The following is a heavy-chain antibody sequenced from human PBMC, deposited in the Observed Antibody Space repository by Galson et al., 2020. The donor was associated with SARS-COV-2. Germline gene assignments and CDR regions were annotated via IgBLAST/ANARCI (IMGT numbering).Heavy chain of an antibody. Sequence: SETLSPTCTVSGGSISSGGYYWSWIRQHPGKGLEWIVYIYYSGSTYYNPSLKSRVTISVDTSKNQFSLKLSSVTAADTAVYYCARIANFEVPIVVVPGYFDYWGQGTLVTVSS. V-gene: IGHV4-31*03. J-gene: IGHJ4*02. CDR2: IYYSGST. D-gene: IGHD2-2*01. CDR3: ARIANFEVPIVVVPGYFDY. CDR1: GGSISSGGYY.